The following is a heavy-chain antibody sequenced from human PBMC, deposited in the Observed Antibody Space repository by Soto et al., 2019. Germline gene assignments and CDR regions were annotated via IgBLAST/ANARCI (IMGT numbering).Heavy chain of an antibody. CDR2: IHWDDDK. Sequence: QITLKESGPALVKPTQTLTLTCTFSGFSLNTPEVGVGWIRQTPGKALEWLALIHWDDDKYYNPSLKSRLTITTDTSKSQVALTRTNMDPVDTATYYCAHSADVGFAELLSRPFDYWSQGALVTVS. CDR3: AHSADVGFAELLSRPFDY. CDR1: GFSLNTPEVG. D-gene: IGHD3-10*01. V-gene: IGHV2-5*02. J-gene: IGHJ4*02.